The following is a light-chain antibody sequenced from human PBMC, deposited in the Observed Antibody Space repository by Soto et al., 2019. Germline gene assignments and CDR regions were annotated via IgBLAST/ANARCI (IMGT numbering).Light chain of an antibody. J-gene: IGLJ2*01. CDR2: RDR. CDR1: TSNIGSNF. CDR3: ATWDDSLSGVL. V-gene: IGLV1-47*01. Sequence: QTVVTQSPSASETPGQRIFISCSGSTSNIGSNFVFWYQQLPGAAPKLLIYRDRQRPSGVPDRFSGSKSGTSASLAISGLRSEDEAHYYCATWDDSLSGVLFGGGTKLTVL.